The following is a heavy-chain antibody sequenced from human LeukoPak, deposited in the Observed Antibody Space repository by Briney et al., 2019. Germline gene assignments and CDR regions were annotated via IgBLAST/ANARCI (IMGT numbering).Heavy chain of an antibody. V-gene: IGHV3-23*01. Sequence: GGSLRLSCVASGFTFSSYAMSRVRQAPGKGLEWVSTVSGSGGSTYYADSVKGRFTISRDNSKNTLFLQMNSLRAEDTAVYYCAKTITMVRGVILGNLDYWGQGTLVTVSS. CDR3: AKTITMVRGVILGNLDY. CDR1: GFTFSSYA. CDR2: VSGSGGST. J-gene: IGHJ4*02. D-gene: IGHD3-10*01.